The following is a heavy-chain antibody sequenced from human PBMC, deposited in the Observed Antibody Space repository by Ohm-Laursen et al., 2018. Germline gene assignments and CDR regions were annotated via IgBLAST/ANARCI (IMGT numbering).Heavy chain of an antibody. V-gene: IGHV3-48*01. CDR2: ISSSSSTI. D-gene: IGHD5-24*01. CDR1: GFTFSSYS. J-gene: IGHJ6*02. CDR3: ARQGRDGYNFLNMDV. Sequence: SLRLSCTASGFTFSSYSMNWVRQAPGKGLEWVSYISSSSSTIYYADSVKGRFTISRDNAKNSLYLQMNSLRASDTAMYYCARQGRDGYNFLNMDVWGQGTTVTVSS.